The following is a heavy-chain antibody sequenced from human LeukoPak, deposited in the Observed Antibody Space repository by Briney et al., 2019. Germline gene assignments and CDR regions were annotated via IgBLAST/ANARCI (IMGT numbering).Heavy chain of an antibody. CDR2: LYYSGST. CDR1: GGSISSSSYY. CDR3: ARHSRVVAFDTFDI. J-gene: IGHJ3*02. D-gene: IGHD3-22*01. Sequence: SETLSLTCTVSGGSISSSSYYWGWIRQPPGKGLEWLGSLYYSGSTYYNPSLKSRVTISVDTSKNQFSLKLSSVTAADTALYYCARHSRVVAFDTFDIWGQGTMVTVSS. V-gene: IGHV4-39*01.